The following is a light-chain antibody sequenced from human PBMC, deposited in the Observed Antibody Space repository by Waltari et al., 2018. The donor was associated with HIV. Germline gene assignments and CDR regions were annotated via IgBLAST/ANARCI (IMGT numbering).Light chain of an antibody. V-gene: IGKV1-39*01. CDR3: QQTHSTPWT. Sequence: EIKMTQSQASLSASVGDRVTVTFRASQSINKYLNWYQQRPGKAPTLLIFAASDLKSGVPSRFSGSASGTEFTLTVSSLQPEDFAIYYCQQTHSTPWTFGQGTKVEIK. CDR1: QSINKY. CDR2: AAS. J-gene: IGKJ1*01.